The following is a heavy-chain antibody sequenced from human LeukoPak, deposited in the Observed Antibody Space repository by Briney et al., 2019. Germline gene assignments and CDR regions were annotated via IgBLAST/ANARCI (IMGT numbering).Heavy chain of an antibody. D-gene: IGHD2-2*01. V-gene: IGHV4-59*08. Sequence: SETLSLTCTVSGGSISSYYWSWIRQPPGKGLEWIGYIYYSGSTNYNPSLKSRVTISVDTSKNQFSLKLSSVTAADTAVYYCVRHLLYCSSTSCYPGHIDYWGQGTLVTVSS. J-gene: IGHJ4*02. CDR2: IYYSGST. CDR1: GGSISSYY. CDR3: VRHLLYCSSTSCYPGHIDY.